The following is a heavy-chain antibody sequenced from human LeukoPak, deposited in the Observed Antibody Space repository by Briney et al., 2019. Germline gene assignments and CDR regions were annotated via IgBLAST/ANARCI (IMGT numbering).Heavy chain of an antibody. CDR1: GYTSTGYY. D-gene: IGHD6-19*01. V-gene: IGHV1-2*02. Sequence: ASVKVSCKASGYTSTGYYMHWVRQAPGQGLEWMGWINPNSGGTNYAQKFQGRVTMTRDTSISTAYMELSRLRSDDTAVYYCARVLTSGWYRYFDYWGQGTLVTVSS. CDR2: INPNSGGT. CDR3: ARVLTSGWYRYFDY. J-gene: IGHJ4*02.